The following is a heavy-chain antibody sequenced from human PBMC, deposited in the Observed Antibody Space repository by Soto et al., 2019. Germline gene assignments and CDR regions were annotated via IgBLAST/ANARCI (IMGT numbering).Heavy chain of an antibody. V-gene: IGHV4-61*01. CDR3: ARVKALMTTVTTRGLADAFDI. D-gene: IGHD4-17*01. Sequence: QVQLQESGPGLVKPSETLSLTCTVSGGSVSSGSYYWSWIRQPPGKGLEWIGYIYYSGSTNYNPSLKSRVTISVDTSKNQFSLKLSSVTAADTAVYYCARVKALMTTVTTRGLADAFDIWGQGTMVTVSS. CDR2: IYYSGST. J-gene: IGHJ3*02. CDR1: GGSVSSGSYY.